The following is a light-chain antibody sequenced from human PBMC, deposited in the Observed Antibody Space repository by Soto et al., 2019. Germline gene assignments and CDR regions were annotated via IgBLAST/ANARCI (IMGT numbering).Light chain of an antibody. J-gene: IGLJ1*01. CDR1: SSDVGSYNL. CDR3: CSYAGSSAYV. CDR2: EVS. V-gene: IGLV2-23*02. Sequence: QSALTQPASVSGSPGQSITISCTGTSSDVGSYNLVSGYQQHPGKAPKLMIYEVSKRPSGVSNRFSGSKSGNTASLTISVLQAEDEADYYCCSYAGSSAYVFGTGTKVTVL.